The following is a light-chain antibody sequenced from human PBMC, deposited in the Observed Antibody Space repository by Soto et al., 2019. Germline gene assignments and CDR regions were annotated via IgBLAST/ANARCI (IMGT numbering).Light chain of an antibody. CDR1: QSLLHGNGYNY. V-gene: IGKV2-28*01. J-gene: IGKJ2*01. CDR2: LAS. CDR3: MQALQPLYT. Sequence: DIVMTQSPLSLPVTPGEPASISCRSSQSLLHGNGYNYLDWYLQKPGQSPQLLIYLASKRASGVSDRFSGSGSGTDFTLKISRVEAGDVGVYYCMQALQPLYTFGQGTKLEIK.